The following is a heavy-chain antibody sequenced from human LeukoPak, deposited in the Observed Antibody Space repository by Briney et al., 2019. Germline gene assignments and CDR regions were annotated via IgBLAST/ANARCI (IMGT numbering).Heavy chain of an antibody. D-gene: IGHD2-15*01. V-gene: IGHV4-59*01. CDR3: ARVVAATDRVGWFDP. CDR1: GGSISSYY. J-gene: IGHJ5*02. Sequence: PSETLSLTCTVSGGSISSYYWSWIRQPPGKGLEWIGYIFYSGSTNYNPSLKSRVTISVDTSKNQFSLKLSSVTAADTAVYYCARVVAATDRVGWFDPWGQGTLVTVSS. CDR2: IFYSGST.